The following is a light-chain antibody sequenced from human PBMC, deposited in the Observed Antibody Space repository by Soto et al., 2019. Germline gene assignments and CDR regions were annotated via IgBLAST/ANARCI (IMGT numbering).Light chain of an antibody. CDR1: HGISSY. Sequence: FTQSPSSLSASVGDRVTITCRASHGISSYLAWYQQKPGKAPKLLIYGASTLQSGVPSRFSGSGSGTDFTLTIRSLQPEDFATYYCQQLNSYPTFGQGTRLEI. CDR3: QQLNSYPT. CDR2: GAS. V-gene: IGKV1-9*01. J-gene: IGKJ5*01.